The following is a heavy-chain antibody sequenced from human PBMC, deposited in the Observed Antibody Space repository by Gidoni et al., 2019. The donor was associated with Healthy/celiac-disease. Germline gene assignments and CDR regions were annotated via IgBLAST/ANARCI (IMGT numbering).Heavy chain of an antibody. CDR3: ARGVCSSTSCYYYYYGLDV. Sequence: QVQLQESGPGLVTPSQTLSLTCTVSGGSVSSGSSYWSWLRQPAGKGLEWIGRIYTSGSTKYNPSLKSRVTISVDTSKNQLSLKVSSVTAADTAVYYCARGVCSSTSCYYYYYGLDVWGQGTTVTVSS. V-gene: IGHV4-61*02. D-gene: IGHD2-2*01. CDR2: IYTSGST. J-gene: IGHJ6*02. CDR1: GGSVSSGSSY.